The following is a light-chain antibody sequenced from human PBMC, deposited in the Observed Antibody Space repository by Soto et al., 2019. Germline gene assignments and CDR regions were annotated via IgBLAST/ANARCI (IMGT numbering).Light chain of an antibody. CDR2: LGS. Sequence: DIVLTQSPISLPVTRGEPASISCRSSQSLLHRSGDYYLDWYLQKPGQSPQLLIYLGSNRATGVPDRCSGSGSGTDFTLKISRVEAEDVGVYYCLHALQPPPAFGQGTKVELK. CDR3: LHALQPPPA. CDR1: QSLLHRSGDYY. V-gene: IGKV2-28*01. J-gene: IGKJ1*01.